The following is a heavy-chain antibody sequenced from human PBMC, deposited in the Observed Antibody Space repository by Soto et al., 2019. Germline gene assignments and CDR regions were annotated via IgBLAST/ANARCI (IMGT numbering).Heavy chain of an antibody. Sequence: QVLLQESGPGLVQPSGTLSLSCAVSGVSISSNYYWGWVRQPPGKGLEWLGDISHIGSVNYSPSLMSRVTISMYRSEDQFSLKLNSVTAAHTAVYYCVRSFGWYAIDYWGQGTLLIVSS. CDR2: ISHIGSV. D-gene: IGHD6-19*01. CDR1: GVSISSNYY. V-gene: IGHV4-4*02. CDR3: VRSFGWYAIDY. J-gene: IGHJ4*02.